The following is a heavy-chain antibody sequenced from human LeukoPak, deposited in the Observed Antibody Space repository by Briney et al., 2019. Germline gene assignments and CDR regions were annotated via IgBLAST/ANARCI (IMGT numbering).Heavy chain of an antibody. CDR1: GFTVSSNY. V-gene: IGHV3-53*01. CDR3: ARDSGWYNMDV. D-gene: IGHD6-19*01. J-gene: IGHJ6*03. CDR2: IYSGGST. Sequence: GGSLRLSCAASGFTVSSNYMSWVRQAPGKGLEWVPVIYSGGSTYYADSVKGRFTISRDNSKNTLYLQMNSLRAEDTAVYYCARDSGWYNMDVWGKGTTVTVSS.